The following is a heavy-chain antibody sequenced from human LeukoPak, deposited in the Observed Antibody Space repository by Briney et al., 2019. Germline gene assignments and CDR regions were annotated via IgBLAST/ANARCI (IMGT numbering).Heavy chain of an antibody. CDR2: IHYSGRP. CDR1: GGSISGHY. Sequence: PSETLSLTCTVSGGSISGHYWTWIRQPPGKGLEWIGQIHYSGRPDYNPSLKSRVTISVDTSKNQLSLKVTSVTGADTAVYYCATRSLSRGSGSYYGMDVWGQGTTVTVSS. V-gene: IGHV4-59*11. D-gene: IGHD3-10*01. CDR3: ATRSLSRGSGSYYGMDV. J-gene: IGHJ6*02.